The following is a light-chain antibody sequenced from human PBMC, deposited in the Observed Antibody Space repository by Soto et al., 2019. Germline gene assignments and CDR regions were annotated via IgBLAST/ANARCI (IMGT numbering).Light chain of an antibody. Sequence: DIHMTQSPSSVSASVGDRVTITCRASQGITSWLVWYQQKPGKAPKLLIYAASSLQSGVPSRFSGSGSGTDFSLTISSLQPADFATYYCQQTDSFPYTFGRGTKVEIK. J-gene: IGKJ2*01. V-gene: IGKV1-12*01. CDR2: AAS. CDR1: QGITSW. CDR3: QQTDSFPYT.